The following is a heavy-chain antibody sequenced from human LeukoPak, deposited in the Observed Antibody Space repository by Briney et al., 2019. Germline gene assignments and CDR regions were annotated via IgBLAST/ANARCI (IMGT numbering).Heavy chain of an antibody. Sequence: ASVKVSCKASGYTFTGYYMHWVRQAPGQGLEWMGRINPNSGGTNYAQKFQGRVTMTRDTSISTAYMELSRLRSDDTAVYYCARDVRIAVGHDYYYYYGMDVWGQGTTVTVSS. V-gene: IGHV1-2*06. CDR2: INPNSGGT. D-gene: IGHD6-19*01. J-gene: IGHJ6*02. CDR1: GYTFTGYY. CDR3: ARDVRIAVGHDYYYYYGMDV.